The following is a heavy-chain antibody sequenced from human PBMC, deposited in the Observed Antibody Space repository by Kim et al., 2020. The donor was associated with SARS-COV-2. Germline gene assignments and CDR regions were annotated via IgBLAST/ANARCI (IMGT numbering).Heavy chain of an antibody. J-gene: IGHJ4*02. CDR3: ARGNDDYGSEY. D-gene: IGHD3-10*01. CDR2: ISHRGKT. CDR1: GGAFTGYH. V-gene: IGHV4-34*01. Sequence: SETLSLTCGVSGGAFTGYHWTWVRQSPGQGLEWIGQISHRGKTDHNPSLKSRIILSVDTSKNQFYLNMTSGTAADRAIYFCARGNDDYGSEYWGQGTLVTVSS.